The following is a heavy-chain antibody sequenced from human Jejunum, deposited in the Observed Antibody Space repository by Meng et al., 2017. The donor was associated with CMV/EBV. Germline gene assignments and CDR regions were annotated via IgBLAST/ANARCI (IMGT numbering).Heavy chain of an antibody. CDR1: V. Sequence: VVTWLRQAPGQGLEWIGGIIPIFDTAIYAQKFEGRLTITSDDSTSASYMDLSSLTPEDTAVYYCAREFRRDGYDSGSQAQAYFFESWGQGTPVTVSS. J-gene: IGHJ4*02. CDR2: IIPIFDTA. V-gene: IGHV1-69*01. D-gene: IGHD5-24*01. CDR3: AREFRRDGYDSGSQAQAYFFES.